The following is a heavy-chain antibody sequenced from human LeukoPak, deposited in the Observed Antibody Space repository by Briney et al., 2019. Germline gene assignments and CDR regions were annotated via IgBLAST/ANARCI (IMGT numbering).Heavy chain of an antibody. CDR3: ARGSTSDWPLDY. CDR1: GYTFSAYT. CDR2: IDGDSGDT. Sequence: ASVKVSCKASGYTFSAYTIHWVRQALGQRFEWMGWIDGDSGDTRYSEKFQGRVTFIRDTSASTVYMELSSLRSEDTAVYYCARGSTSDWPLDYWGQGTLVTISS. D-gene: IGHD6-19*01. J-gene: IGHJ4*02. V-gene: IGHV1-3*01.